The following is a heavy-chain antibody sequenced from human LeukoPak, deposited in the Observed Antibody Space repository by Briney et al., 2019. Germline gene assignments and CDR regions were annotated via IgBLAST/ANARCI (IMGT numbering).Heavy chain of an antibody. CDR3: ANVRFLEWLFFVY. Sequence: PGGSLRLSCAASGFTFSSYSMNWVRQAPGKGLEWVSSISSSSSYIYYADSVKGRFTISRDNAKNSLYLQMNSLRAEDTAVYYCANVRFLEWLFFVYWGQGTLVTVSS. D-gene: IGHD3-3*01. CDR2: ISSSSSYI. J-gene: IGHJ4*02. CDR1: GFTFSSYS. V-gene: IGHV3-21*01.